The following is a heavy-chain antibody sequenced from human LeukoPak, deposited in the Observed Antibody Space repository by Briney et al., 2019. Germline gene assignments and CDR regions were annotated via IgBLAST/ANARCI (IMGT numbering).Heavy chain of an antibody. J-gene: IGHJ4*02. Sequence: SETLSLTCAVFGGSFRGYYWSWIGQPPGKGLDWIGEFNHSGSTNYNPSLKSRVTISVDTSKNQSSLKLSSVTAADTAVYYCARAYNDSSGYYTRNFDYWGQGTLVTVSS. D-gene: IGHD3-22*01. CDR3: ARAYNDSSGYYTRNFDY. V-gene: IGHV4-34*01. CDR1: GGSFRGYY. CDR2: FNHSGST.